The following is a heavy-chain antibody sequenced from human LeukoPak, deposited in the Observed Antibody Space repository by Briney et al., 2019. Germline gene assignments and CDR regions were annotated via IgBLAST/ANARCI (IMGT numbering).Heavy chain of an antibody. CDR2: ISGSGGST. V-gene: IGHV3-23*01. CDR1: GFIFSSYA. CDR3: AKRSGDSYYLDS. J-gene: IGHJ4*02. Sequence: PGGSLRLSCAASGFIFSSYAMTWVRQAPGKGLEWVSAISGSGGSTYYADSVKGRFTISRDTSKSTLYLQMNSLRAEDTAVYYCAKRSGDSYYLDSWGQGTLVTVSS. D-gene: IGHD2-15*01.